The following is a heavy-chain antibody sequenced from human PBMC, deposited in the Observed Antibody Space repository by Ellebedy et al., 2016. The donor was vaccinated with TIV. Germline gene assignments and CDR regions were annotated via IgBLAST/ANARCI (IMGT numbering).Heavy chain of an antibody. CDR3: ARQHISSPGLIDY. J-gene: IGHJ4*02. CDR1: GYSFSAYW. Sequence: PGGSLRLSCKTSGYSFSAYWITWVRQMPGKGLERMGRIDPSDSYTNSSPSFQGHISISADKSINTAYLQWSSLKASDTAMYYCARQHISSPGLIDYWGQGTLVTVSS. V-gene: IGHV5-10-1*01. CDR2: IDPSDSYT. D-gene: IGHD6-6*01.